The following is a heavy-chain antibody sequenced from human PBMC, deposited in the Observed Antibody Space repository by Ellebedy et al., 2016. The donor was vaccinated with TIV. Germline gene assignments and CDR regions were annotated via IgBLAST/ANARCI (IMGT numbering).Heavy chain of an antibody. CDR3: YLEATVTTFDY. J-gene: IGHJ4*02. Sequence: ASVKVSCXASGYTFTSYYMHWVRQAPGQGLEWMGIINPSGGSTSYAQKFQGRVTMTRDTSTSTVYMELSSLRSEDTAVYYCYLEATVTTFDYWGQGTLVTVSS. CDR2: INPSGGST. D-gene: IGHD4-11*01. V-gene: IGHV1-46*01. CDR1: GYTFTSYY.